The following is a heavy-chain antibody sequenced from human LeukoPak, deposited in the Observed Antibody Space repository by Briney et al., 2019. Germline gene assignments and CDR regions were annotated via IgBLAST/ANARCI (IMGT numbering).Heavy chain of an antibody. CDR3: ARGPPLSPDDDILTGYYNFAY. V-gene: IGHV4-34*01. D-gene: IGHD3-9*01. CDR1: GGSFSGYY. CDR2: INHSGST. J-gene: IGHJ4*02. Sequence: SETLSLTCGVYGGSFSGYYWSWLRQPPGKGLEWIGEINHSGSTKYNPSLKSPVTISVDTSKNQFSLKLSSVTAADTPVYYCARGPPLSPDDDILTGYYNFAYWGQGTLVTVSS.